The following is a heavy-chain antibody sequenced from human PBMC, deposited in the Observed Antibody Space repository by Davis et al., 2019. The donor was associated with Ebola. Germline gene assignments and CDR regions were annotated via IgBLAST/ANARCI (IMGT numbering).Heavy chain of an antibody. CDR1: GYTFSAYA. CDR2: ISSGSSYI. D-gene: IGHD2-2*01. CDR3: VRDSSSSVY. J-gene: IGHJ4*02. Sequence: GESLKISCAASGYTFSAYAMSWVRQAPGKGLEWVASISSGSSYIYYGDSVKGRFTISRDDAKNSVYLQMSSLGAEDTAVYYCVRDSSSSVYWGQGTLVTVSS. V-gene: IGHV3-21*01.